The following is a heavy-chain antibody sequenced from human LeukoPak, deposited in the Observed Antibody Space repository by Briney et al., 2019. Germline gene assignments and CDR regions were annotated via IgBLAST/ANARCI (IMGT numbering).Heavy chain of an antibody. D-gene: IGHD6-6*01. J-gene: IGHJ4*02. CDR1: GFTFTNYW. Sequence: GGSLRLSCAASGFTFTNYWMHWVRQAPGMGLVWFSRLPPDELGIIYADSVKGRFTVSRDNAKNTVYLQMNNLRVDDTAMYYCVGTIASRGSEYWGQGALVTVSS. CDR3: VGTIASRGSEY. CDR2: LPPDELGI. V-gene: IGHV3-74*01.